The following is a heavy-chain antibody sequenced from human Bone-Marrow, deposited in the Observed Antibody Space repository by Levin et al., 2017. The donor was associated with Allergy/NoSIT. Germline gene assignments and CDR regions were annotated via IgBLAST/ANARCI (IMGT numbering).Heavy chain of an antibody. CDR2: IYPGYSET. J-gene: IGHJ4*02. Sequence: KVSCKASGYSFTSYWIGWVRQMPGKGLEWMGIIYPGYSETKYSPSFQGQVTISADTSINTAYLQWSSLKASDTAIYYCARRAYSSGWSYWGQGTLVTVAS. CDR3: ARRAYSSGWSY. D-gene: IGHD6-19*01. CDR1: GYSFTSYW. V-gene: IGHV5-51*01.